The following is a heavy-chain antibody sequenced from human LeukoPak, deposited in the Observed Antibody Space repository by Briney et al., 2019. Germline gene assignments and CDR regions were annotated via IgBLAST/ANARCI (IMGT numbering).Heavy chain of an antibody. V-gene: IGHV1-69*01. CDR1: GGTLSTYS. CDR3: ARGLSRWSTPTSSYYHRMDV. CDR2: TIPIFNTI. Sequence: AVRVSCKSSGGTLSTYSFSLVRQAPGPGLEWMGGTIPIFNTINTAQRFQGRVTLTADESTNTAYMELSSLRSEDTAVYYCARGLSRWSTPTSSYYHRMDVWGQGTTVAVSS. D-gene: IGHD4-23*01. J-gene: IGHJ6*02.